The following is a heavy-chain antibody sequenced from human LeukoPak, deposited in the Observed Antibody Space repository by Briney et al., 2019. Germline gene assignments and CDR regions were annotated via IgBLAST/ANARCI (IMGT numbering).Heavy chain of an antibody. V-gene: IGHV1-8*01. CDR3: ARKNDPSYYYYYYMDV. Sequence: ASVKVSCKASGYTFTSYDINWVRQATGQGLEGMGWMNPNSGNTGYAQKFQGRVTMTRNTSISTAYMELSSLRSEDTAVYYCARKNDPSYYYYYYMDVWGKGTAVTVS. CDR2: MNPNSGNT. J-gene: IGHJ6*03. D-gene: IGHD1-1*01. CDR1: GYTFTSYD.